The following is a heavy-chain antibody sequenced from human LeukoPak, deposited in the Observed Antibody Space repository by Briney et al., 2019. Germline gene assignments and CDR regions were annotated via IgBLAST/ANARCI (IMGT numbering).Heavy chain of an antibody. CDR1: GFTFSDYY. V-gene: IGHV3-11*04. J-gene: IGHJ4*02. CDR3: ARDYYDSSVVLGY. Sequence: GGSLRLSCAASGFTFSDYYMSWIRQAPGKGLEWVSYVSSSGSTIYCADSVKGRFTISRDNAKNSLYLQMNSLRAEDTAVYYCARDYYDSSVVLGYWGQGTLVTVSS. D-gene: IGHD3-22*01. CDR2: VSSSGSTI.